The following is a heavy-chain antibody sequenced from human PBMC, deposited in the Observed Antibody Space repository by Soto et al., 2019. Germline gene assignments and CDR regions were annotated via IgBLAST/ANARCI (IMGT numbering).Heavy chain of an antibody. CDR3: AKGFYYDILTGLDY. CDR1: GFTFSSYA. D-gene: IGHD3-9*01. Sequence: EVQLLESGGGLVQPGGSLRLSCAASGFTFSSYAMSWVRQAPGTGLEWVSAISGSGGSTYYADSVKGRFTISRDNPKNTMYLQMNSLRAEDTDVYYCAKGFYYDILTGLDYWGQGTLVTVSS. J-gene: IGHJ4*02. CDR2: ISGSGGST. V-gene: IGHV3-23*01.